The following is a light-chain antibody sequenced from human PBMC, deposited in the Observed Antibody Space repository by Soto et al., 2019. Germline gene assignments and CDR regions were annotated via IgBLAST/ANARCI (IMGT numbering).Light chain of an antibody. Sequence: EIVLTQSPGTLSLSPGERATLSCRASQSVSSSYLAWYQQKTGQAPRLRIYGASSRATGIPDRFSGSPSGTDFTLTITSLEPEDFAVYYCQQYGSSPPYTFGQRTNLEIK. V-gene: IGKV3-20*01. CDR1: QSVSSSY. CDR2: GAS. CDR3: QQYGSSPPYT. J-gene: IGKJ2*01.